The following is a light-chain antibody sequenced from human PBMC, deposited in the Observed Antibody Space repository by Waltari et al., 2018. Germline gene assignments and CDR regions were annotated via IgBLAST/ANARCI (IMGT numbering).Light chain of an antibody. CDR1: GSAVGASDS. J-gene: IGLJ2*01. CDR3: SSQTLDGLVL. V-gene: IGLV2-14*03. CDR2: DVT. Sequence: QSALTQPASVSGSPGQSITISCSGVGSAVGASDSVSWHQHHPGKAPPVLIYDVTNPPSGVSDRFSASKSANTASLTISRLQPEDEADYYCSSQTLDGLVLFGGGTRLTVL.